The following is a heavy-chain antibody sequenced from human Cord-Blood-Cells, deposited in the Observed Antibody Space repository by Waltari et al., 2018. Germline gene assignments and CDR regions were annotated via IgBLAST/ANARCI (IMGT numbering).Heavy chain of an antibody. CDR2: INHSGST. CDR1: GGSFSGYY. D-gene: IGHD7-27*01. J-gene: IGHJ3*02. Sequence: QVQLQQWGAGLLKPSETLSLTCAVYGGSFSGYYWSWIRQPPGKGLEWIGEINHSGSTNYNPSLKSRVTISVDTSKNQFSLKLSSVTAADTAVYYCARAPEEGLRLGAFDIWGQGTMVTVSS. V-gene: IGHV4-34*01. CDR3: ARAPEEGLRLGAFDI.